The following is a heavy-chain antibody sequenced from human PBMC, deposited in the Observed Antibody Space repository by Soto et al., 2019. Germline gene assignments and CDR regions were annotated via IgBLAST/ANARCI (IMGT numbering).Heavy chain of an antibody. CDR2: IGAAADT. D-gene: IGHD2-8*02. CDR1: GFTFRSAD. V-gene: IGHV3-13*01. Sequence: EAQLVESGGGLVQPGGSLRLSCAASGFTFRSADMHWVRQTTGKGLEWVSAIGAAADTFYSDSVEGRFTISRENARNSLFLQMDNLEVGDTAVYYCAREGSPGGLCVGGTCYREAFDFWGQGTVVTVSS. J-gene: IGHJ3*01. CDR3: AREGSPGGLCVGGTCYREAFDF.